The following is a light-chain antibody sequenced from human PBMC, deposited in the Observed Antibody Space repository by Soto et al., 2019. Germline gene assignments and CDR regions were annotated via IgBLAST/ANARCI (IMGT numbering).Light chain of an antibody. CDR2: TNN. CDR1: SSNIVVNY. Sequence: QSVLTQPPSASGTPGQRVTISCSGSSSNIVVNYVYWYQQLPGTAPKLLIYTNNQRPSGVPDRCSGSKSGTSASLAISGLRSEDEADYHCATWDDSLSGVVFGGGTKLTVL. J-gene: IGLJ2*01. CDR3: ATWDDSLSGVV. V-gene: IGLV1-47*01.